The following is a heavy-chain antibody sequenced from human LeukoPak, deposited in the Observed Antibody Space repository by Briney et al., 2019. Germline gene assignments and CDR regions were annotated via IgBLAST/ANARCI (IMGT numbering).Heavy chain of an antibody. CDR1: GGSISSYY. CDR2: IYYSGST. V-gene: IGHV4-59*01. Sequence: SETLSLTCTVSGGSISSYYWSWIRQPPGKGLEWIGYIYYSGSTNYNPSLKSRVTISVDTSKNQFSLKLSSVTAADTAVYYCASKAIVVPAAKSFKGAFDIWGQGTMVTVSS. J-gene: IGHJ3*02. D-gene: IGHD2-2*01. CDR3: ASKAIVVPAAKSFKGAFDI.